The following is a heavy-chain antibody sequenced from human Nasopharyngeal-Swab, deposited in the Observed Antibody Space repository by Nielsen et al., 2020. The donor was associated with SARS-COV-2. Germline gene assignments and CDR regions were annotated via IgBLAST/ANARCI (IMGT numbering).Heavy chain of an antibody. V-gene: IGHV3-21*01. CDR3: ARGRAMIVVVDPYGMDV. J-gene: IGHJ6*02. D-gene: IGHD3-22*01. Sequence: VRQAPGKGLEWVSSISSSSSYIYYADSVKGRFTISRDNAKNSLYLQMNGLRAEDTAVYYCARGRAMIVVVDPYGMDVWGQGTTVTVSS. CDR2: ISSSSSYI.